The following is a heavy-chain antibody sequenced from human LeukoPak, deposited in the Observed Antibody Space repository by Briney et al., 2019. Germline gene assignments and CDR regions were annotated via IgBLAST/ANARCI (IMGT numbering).Heavy chain of an antibody. CDR2: IYPGDSDT. D-gene: IGHD3-3*01. J-gene: IGHJ6*03. CDR1: GYSFTSYW. CDR3: ARHWSVGFLRDYYYMDV. Sequence: PGESLKISCKGSGYSFTSYWIGWVRQMPGKGLEWMGIIYPGDSDTRYSPSFQGQVTISADKSISTAYLQWSSLKAPDTAMYYCARHWSVGFLRDYYYMDVWGKGTTVTVSS. V-gene: IGHV5-51*01.